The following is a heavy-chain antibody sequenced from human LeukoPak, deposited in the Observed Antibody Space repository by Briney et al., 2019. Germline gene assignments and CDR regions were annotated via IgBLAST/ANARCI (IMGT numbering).Heavy chain of an antibody. CDR1: GFTFSSYA. J-gene: IGHJ4*02. CDR2: ISGSGGST. V-gene: IGHV3-23*01. D-gene: IGHD4-17*01. CDR3: AGVDDYGDFRTFDY. Sequence: GGSLRLSCAASGFTFSSYAMSWVRQAPGKGVEWVSAISGSGGSTYYADSVKGRFTISRDNSKNTLYLQMNSLRAEDTAVYYCAGVDDYGDFRTFDYWGQGTLVTVSS.